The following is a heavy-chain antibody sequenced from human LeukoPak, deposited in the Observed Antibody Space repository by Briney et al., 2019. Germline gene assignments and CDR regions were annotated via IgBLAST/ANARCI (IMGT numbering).Heavy chain of an antibody. CDR3: ARARRGAAAKNWFDP. V-gene: IGHV1-8*01. J-gene: IGHJ5*02. CDR1: GYTFTSYD. Sequence: ASVKVSCKASGYTFTSYDINWVRQATGQGLEWMGWMNPNSGNTGYAQKFQGRVTMTRNTSISTAYMELSSLRSEDTAVYYCARARRGAAAKNWFDPWGQGTLVTVSS. D-gene: IGHD6-13*01. CDR2: MNPNSGNT.